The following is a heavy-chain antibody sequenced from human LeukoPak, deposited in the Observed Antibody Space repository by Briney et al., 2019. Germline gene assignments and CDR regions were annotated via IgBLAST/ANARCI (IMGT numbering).Heavy chain of an antibody. J-gene: IGHJ4*02. Sequence: PGGSLRLSCAASGFTFSDYNMNWVRQAPGKGLQWVSYISSGSSTIYYADSVKGRFTISRDNAKNSLYLRMNSLRAEDTAVYYCATEYDYSNFGNYWGQGTLVTVSS. V-gene: IGHV3-48*01. D-gene: IGHD4-11*01. CDR1: GFTFSDYN. CDR3: ATEYDYSNFGNY. CDR2: ISSGSSTI.